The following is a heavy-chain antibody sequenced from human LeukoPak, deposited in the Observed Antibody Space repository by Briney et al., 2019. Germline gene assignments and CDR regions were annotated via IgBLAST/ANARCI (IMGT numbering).Heavy chain of an antibody. D-gene: IGHD3-22*01. CDR1: GGSFRGYY. CDR3: ARDRSGYPPYFH. CDR2: INHSGST. Sequence: PSETLSLTCAVYGGSFRGYYCSWIRQPPGKGLEWIGEINHSGSTNYNPSLKSRVTISVDTSKNQFSLRLSSVTAADTAVYYCARDRSGYPPYFHWGQGTLVTVSS. V-gene: IGHV4-34*01. J-gene: IGHJ4*02.